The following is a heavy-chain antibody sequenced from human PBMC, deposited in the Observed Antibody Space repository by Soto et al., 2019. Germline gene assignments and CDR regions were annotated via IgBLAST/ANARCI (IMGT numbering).Heavy chain of an antibody. CDR1: GGPSISYY. Sequence: QVQLQESGPGLVKPSETLSLTCTVSGGPSISYYWSWIRHPPGKGLEWIGYIYYTGSTNYNPSPKSRVTISVDTSKNEFSFSLKLISVTAADTAVYYCARGGENYFSGMDVWGQGTTVTVSS. V-gene: IGHV4-59*13. D-gene: IGHD3-10*01. CDR3: ARGGENYFSGMDV. J-gene: IGHJ6*02. CDR2: IYYTGST.